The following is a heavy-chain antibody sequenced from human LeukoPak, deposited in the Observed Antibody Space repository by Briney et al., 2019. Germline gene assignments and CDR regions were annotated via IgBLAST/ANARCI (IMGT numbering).Heavy chain of an antibody. J-gene: IGHJ4*02. D-gene: IGHD6-13*01. V-gene: IGHV4-34*01. CDR2: INHSGST. CDR3: ARGRYSSSWYGRGVNY. CDR1: GGSFSGYY. Sequence: SETLSLTCAVYGGSFSGYYWSWIPQPPGKRLEWIGEINHSGSTNYIPSLKSRVTISVDTSKNQFSLKLSSVTAADTAVYYCARGRYSSSWYGRGVNYWGQGSLVTVAS.